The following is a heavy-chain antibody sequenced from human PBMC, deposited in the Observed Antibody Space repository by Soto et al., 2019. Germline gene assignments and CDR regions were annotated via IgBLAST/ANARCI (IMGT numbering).Heavy chain of an antibody. CDR1: GGSISSGGYS. CDR3: ARGRTDYSINPLSWFGP. D-gene: IGHD4-4*01. V-gene: IGHV4-30-2*01. CDR2: IYHSGST. Sequence: PSETLSLTCAVSGGSISSGGYSWSWIRQPPGKGLEWIGYIYHSGSTYYNPSLKSRVTISVDRSKNQSSLKLSSVTAADTAVYYCARGRTDYSINPLSWFGPWGQGTLVTVSS. J-gene: IGHJ5*02.